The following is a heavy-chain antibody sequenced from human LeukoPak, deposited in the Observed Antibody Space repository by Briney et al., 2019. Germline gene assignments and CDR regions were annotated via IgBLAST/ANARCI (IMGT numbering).Heavy chain of an antibody. J-gene: IGHJ6*03. Sequence: GGSLRLSCAASGFTFSSYGMSWVRQAPGKGLEWVSAISGSGGSTYYADSVKGRFTISRDNSKNTMNLQMNSLRAEDTAAYYCAKAGSTSCYASCYYMDVWGKGTTVTISS. CDR2: ISGSGGST. D-gene: IGHD2-2*01. CDR3: AKAGSTSCYASCYYMDV. V-gene: IGHV3-23*01. CDR1: GFTFSSYG.